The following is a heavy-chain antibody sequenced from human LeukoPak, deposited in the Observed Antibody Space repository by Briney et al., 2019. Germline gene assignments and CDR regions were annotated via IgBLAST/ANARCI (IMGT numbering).Heavy chain of an antibody. CDR1: GFTFGDYA. CDR3: TRDVAPHYYSFHMDV. Sequence: GGSLRLSCTASGFTFGDYAMSWVRQAPGKGLEWVGFIRSKAYGGTTEYAASVRGRFTISRDDSNNIAYLQMNSLKTGDTAVYYCTRDVAPHYYSFHMDVWGTGTTVTVSS. V-gene: IGHV3-49*04. J-gene: IGHJ6*03. CDR2: IRSKAYGGTT.